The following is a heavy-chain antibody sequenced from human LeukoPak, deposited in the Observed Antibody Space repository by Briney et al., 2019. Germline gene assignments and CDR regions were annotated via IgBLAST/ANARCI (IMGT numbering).Heavy chain of an antibody. CDR1: GYTFIRYY. J-gene: IGHJ4*02. D-gene: IGHD1-7*01. CDR2: VNPSGDST. CDR3: ARVNYTHYTFDY. V-gene: IGHV1-46*01. Sequence: GAAVKVSCKASGYTFIRYYIHWVRQAPGQGLEWMGIVNPSGDSTNYAQKFQGRVTMTRDTSTSTVYMELSSLRSEDTAVYYCARVNYTHYTFDYWGQGTLVTVSS.